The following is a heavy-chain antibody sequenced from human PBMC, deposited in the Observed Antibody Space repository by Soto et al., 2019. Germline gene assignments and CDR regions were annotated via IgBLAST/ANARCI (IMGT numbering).Heavy chain of an antibody. V-gene: IGHV4-30-2*01. Sequence: TLSLTCAVSGGSISSGGYSWSWIRQPPGKGLEWIGYIYHSGSTYYNPSLKSRVTISVDRSKNQFSLKLSSVTAADTAVYYCARGGQLFFDYWGQGTLVTVAS. CDR1: GGSISSGGYS. CDR2: IYHSGST. CDR3: ARGGQLFFDY. J-gene: IGHJ4*02. D-gene: IGHD6-13*01.